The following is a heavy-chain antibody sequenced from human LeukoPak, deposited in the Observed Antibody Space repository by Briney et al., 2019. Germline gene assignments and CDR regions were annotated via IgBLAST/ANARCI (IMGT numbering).Heavy chain of an antibody. CDR3: FRSPGDY. V-gene: IGHV3-48*02. CDR2: ISSISSTI. J-gene: IGHJ4*02. Sequence: GGSLRLSCAASGFTFSIYSVNWVRQAPGEGLEWGSYISSISSTIYYADSVKGGFTISRDNAKNSLYLQMNSLRDEDTAVYYCFRSPGDYWGQGALVTVSS. CDR1: GFTFSIYS.